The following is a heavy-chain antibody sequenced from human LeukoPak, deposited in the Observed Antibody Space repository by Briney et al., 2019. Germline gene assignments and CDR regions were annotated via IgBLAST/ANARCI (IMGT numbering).Heavy chain of an antibody. CDR1: GGSITSYY. CDR2: IFYSGST. D-gene: IGHD6-19*01. Sequence: PSETLSLTCTVSGGSITSYYWSWIRQPPGKGQEWIGHIFYSGSTKYNPSLKSRVTISVDTSKNQFSLKLSSVTAADTAVCYCARRSSSLFYFDYWGQGTLVTVSS. J-gene: IGHJ4*02. CDR3: ARRSSSLFYFDY. V-gene: IGHV4-59*08.